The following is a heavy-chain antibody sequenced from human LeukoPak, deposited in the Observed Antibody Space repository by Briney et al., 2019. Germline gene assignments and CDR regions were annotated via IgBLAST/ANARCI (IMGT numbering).Heavy chain of an antibody. J-gene: IGHJ4*02. CDR1: GGSIGTYY. D-gene: IGHD6-6*01. Sequence: PSETLSLTCTVSGGSIGTYYWTWIRQPPGKGLEWIGFIHYSGSTNYNPSLKSRVTISVDTSKNQFSLKLTSVTAADTAVYYCVRDSGTAARPLDYWGQGSLVTVSS. CDR2: IHYSGST. V-gene: IGHV4-59*01. CDR3: VRDSGTAARPLDY.